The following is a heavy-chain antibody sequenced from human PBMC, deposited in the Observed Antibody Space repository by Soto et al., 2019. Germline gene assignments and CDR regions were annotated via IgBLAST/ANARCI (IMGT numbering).Heavy chain of an antibody. J-gene: IGHJ4*02. CDR2: IAVGSGYT. CDR3: AADATAWQQMVPSGY. CDR1: GFTFTSSA. V-gene: IGHV1-58*01. Sequence: ASVKVSCKASGFTFTSSAFQRVRPALGQRLEWIGWIAVGSGYTNYAQRFQDRVTLTRDMSTATTYMELSRLTSEDTAIDYCAADATAWQQMVPSGYRGRGCLVTVSS. D-gene: IGHD2-8*01.